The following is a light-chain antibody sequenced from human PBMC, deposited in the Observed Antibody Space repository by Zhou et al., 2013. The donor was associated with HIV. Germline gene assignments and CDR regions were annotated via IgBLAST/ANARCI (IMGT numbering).Light chain of an antibody. CDR3: QQYNAWPFT. Sequence: IVMTQSPATLSVSPGESATLSCRASQSVDSNLAWYQQKPGQAPRLLTNGASTRATGIPATFSGSGSGTEFTLTISSLQSEDYAVYYCQQYNAWPFTFGPGTIVDVK. J-gene: IGKJ3*01. CDR2: GAS. CDR1: QSVDSN. V-gene: IGKV3-15*01.